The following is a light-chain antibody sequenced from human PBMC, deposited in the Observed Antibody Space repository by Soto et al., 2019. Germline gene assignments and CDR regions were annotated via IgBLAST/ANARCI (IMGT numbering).Light chain of an antibody. CDR3: ATWDDRLSGRV. CDR2: SDN. CDR1: SSNIGSNY. V-gene: IGLV1-47*02. J-gene: IGLJ3*02. Sequence: QSVLTQPPSASGTPGQRFTISCSGSSSNIGSNYVYWYQQLPGMAPKLLIYSDNRRPSGVPDRLSGSKSGTSASLAISGLRSEDEADYYCATWDDRLSGRVFGGGTKLTVL.